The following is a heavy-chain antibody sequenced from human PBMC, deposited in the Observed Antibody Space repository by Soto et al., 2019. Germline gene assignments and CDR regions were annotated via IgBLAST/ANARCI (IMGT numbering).Heavy chain of an antibody. CDR2: MSGSGDSI. CDR1: GFTFSNYA. CDR3: ATGRQMGY. Sequence: DVQVLESGGDLVQPGESLRLSCAASGFTFSNYAMTWVRQAPGKGLEWVSTMSGSGDSIYYADSVKGRFTISRDNSKTTLYLQVNSLRADDWAVYYCATGRQMGYWGQGTLVIVSS. V-gene: IGHV3-23*01. J-gene: IGHJ4*02. D-gene: IGHD7-27*01.